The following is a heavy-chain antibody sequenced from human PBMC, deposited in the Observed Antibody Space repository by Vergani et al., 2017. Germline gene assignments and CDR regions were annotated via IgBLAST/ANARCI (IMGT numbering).Heavy chain of an antibody. CDR3: VKDIAASGNSWYFDL. J-gene: IGHJ2*01. V-gene: IGHV3-9*01. CDR2: INWNSDSI. D-gene: IGHD6-13*01. CDR1: GFTFDDYA. Sequence: VQLVESGGGVVQPGRSLRLSCAASGFTFDDYAMHWVRQAPGKGLEWVSGINWNSDSIAYADSVKGRFTISRDNAKNSLYLQMNSLRAEDTALYYCVKDIAASGNSWYFDLWGRGTLVTVSS.